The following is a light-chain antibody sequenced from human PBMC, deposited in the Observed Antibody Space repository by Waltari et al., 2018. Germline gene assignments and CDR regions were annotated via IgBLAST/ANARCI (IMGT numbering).Light chain of an antibody. Sequence: QSALTQPRSASGSPGQSVTISCTGTSSDVGGCTYASWYQQHPGKAPNLMFYDVSKRPSGVPDRFSGSKSGNTASLTISGLQAEDEADYYCCSYAGSYTLVFGGGTKLTVL. CDR1: SSDVGGCTY. CDR3: CSYAGSYTLV. V-gene: IGLV2-11*01. J-gene: IGLJ3*02. CDR2: DVS.